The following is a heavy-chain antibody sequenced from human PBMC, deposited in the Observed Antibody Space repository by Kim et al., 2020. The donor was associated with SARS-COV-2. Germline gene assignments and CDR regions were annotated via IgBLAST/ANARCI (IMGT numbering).Heavy chain of an antibody. D-gene: IGHD6-13*01. J-gene: IGHJ4*02. Sequence: YADAVKGRLTISRDNSKNTLYLQMSSLRAEDPAVYSCARDTHRSSWGTDYWGQGTLVTVSS. V-gene: IGHV3-30*15. CDR3: ARDTHRSSWGTDY.